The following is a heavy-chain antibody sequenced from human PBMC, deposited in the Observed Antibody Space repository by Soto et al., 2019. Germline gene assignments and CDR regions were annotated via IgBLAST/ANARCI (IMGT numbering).Heavy chain of an antibody. CDR2: IYPGDSDT. Sequence: GESLKISCKGSGYSFTSYWIGWVRQMPGKGLEWMGIIYPGDSDTRYSPSFQGQVTISADKSISTAYLQWSSLKASDTALYFCARATYNWNHEYWGQGTQVTVSS. J-gene: IGHJ4*02. V-gene: IGHV5-51*01. D-gene: IGHD1-20*01. CDR1: GYSFTSYW. CDR3: ARATYNWNHEY.